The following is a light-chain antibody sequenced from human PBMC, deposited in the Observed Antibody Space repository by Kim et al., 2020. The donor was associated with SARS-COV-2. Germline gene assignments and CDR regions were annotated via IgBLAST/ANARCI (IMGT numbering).Light chain of an antibody. J-gene: IGLJ3*02. V-gene: IGLV3-19*01. Sequence: GRTVRITCQGDSLRSYYASWYQQKPGQAPLLVIYGKNNRPSGIPDRFSGSSSGNTASLTITGAQAEDEADYYCNSRDSSGNPWVFGGGTKLTVL. CDR3: NSRDSSGNPWV. CDR2: GKN. CDR1: SLRSYY.